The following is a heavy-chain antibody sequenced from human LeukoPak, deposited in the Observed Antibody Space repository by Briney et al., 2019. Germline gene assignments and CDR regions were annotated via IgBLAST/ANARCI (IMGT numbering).Heavy chain of an antibody. V-gene: IGHV3-15*01. CDR3: ARGPYCSSTSCYPSVYYGMDV. CDR2: IKSKTDGGTT. CDR1: GFTFSNAW. D-gene: IGHD2-2*01. Sequence: GGSLRLSCAASGFTFSNAWMSWVRQAPGKGLEWVGRIKSKTDGGTTDYAAPVKGRFTISRDDSKNTLYLQMNSLRAEDTAVYYCARGPYCSSTSCYPSVYYGMDVWGQGTTVTVSS. J-gene: IGHJ6*02.